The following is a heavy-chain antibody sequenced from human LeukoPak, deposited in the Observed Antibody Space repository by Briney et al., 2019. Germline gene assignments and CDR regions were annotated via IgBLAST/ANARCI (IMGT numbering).Heavy chain of an antibody. D-gene: IGHD4-23*01. Sequence: SEALSVTCTVSVDSISGTSYCCGCVRHPRGRWLGSLGNNYHIGSNYSNPSLKSRATICVDTYKNQYSLRLRSVTAADTAVYYCARSPSGGTSRGFDIWGQGTLVTVSS. V-gene: IGHV4-39*01. CDR1: VDSISGTSYC. J-gene: IGHJ3*02. CDR3: ARSPSGGTSRGFDI. CDR2: NYHIGSN.